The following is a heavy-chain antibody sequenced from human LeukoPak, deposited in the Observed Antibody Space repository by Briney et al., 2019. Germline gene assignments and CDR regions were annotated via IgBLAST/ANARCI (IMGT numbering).Heavy chain of an antibody. CDR2: ISGYNGNT. D-gene: IGHD3-3*01. CDR1: GYTFSSYG. Sequence: GASVKVSCKASGYTFSSYGISWVRQAPGQGLEWMGWISGYNGNTNSAQKLQGRVSMTTDTSTSTAYVELRSLRSDDTAVYYCARDRSPDFWSGDYRDAFDIWGLGTMVTVSS. V-gene: IGHV1-18*01. J-gene: IGHJ3*02. CDR3: ARDRSPDFWSGDYRDAFDI.